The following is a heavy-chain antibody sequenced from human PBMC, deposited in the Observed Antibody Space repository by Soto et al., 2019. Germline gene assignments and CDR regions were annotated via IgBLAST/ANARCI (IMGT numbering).Heavy chain of an antibody. CDR3: ARDLSGPLDY. CDR2: TRHDGTNK. J-gene: IGHJ4*02. CDR1: GFTFSNYG. V-gene: IGHV3-33*01. Sequence: PGGSLRLSCATSGFTFSNYGMHWVRQAPGKGLEWVAVTRHDGTNKYYADSVKGRFTISRDNSKNTVHLQMNSLRGEDTAVYYCARDLSGPLDYWGQGTLVTVSS.